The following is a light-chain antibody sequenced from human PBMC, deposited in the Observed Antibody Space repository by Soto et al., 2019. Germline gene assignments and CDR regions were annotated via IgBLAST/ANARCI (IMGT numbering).Light chain of an antibody. CDR3: CSSARNSVYV. V-gene: IGLV2-11*01. Sequence: QSALTQPRSVSGSPGQSVTISCTGSSSDVGGYDFVSWYQQHPGKAPKLLIYDVTKRPSGVPDRFSASKSGNTASLTISGHQYGDEAVYFCCSSARNSVYVFGTGTKLTVL. J-gene: IGLJ1*01. CDR1: SSDVGGYDF. CDR2: DVT.